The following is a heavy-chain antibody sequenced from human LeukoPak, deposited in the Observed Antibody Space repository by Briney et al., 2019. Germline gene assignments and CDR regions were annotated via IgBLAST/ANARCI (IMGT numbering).Heavy chain of an antibody. J-gene: IGHJ4*02. CDR1: GFTVSSNY. V-gene: IGHV3-66*01. Sequence: PGGSLRLSCAASGFTVSSNYMSWVRQAPGKGLEWVSVIYSGGSTYYADSVKGRFTISRDNSKNTLYLQMNSLRAEGTAVYYCARGASGYSLDFDYWGQGTLVTVSS. CDR2: IYSGGST. CDR3: ARGASGYSLDFDY. D-gene: IGHD3-22*01.